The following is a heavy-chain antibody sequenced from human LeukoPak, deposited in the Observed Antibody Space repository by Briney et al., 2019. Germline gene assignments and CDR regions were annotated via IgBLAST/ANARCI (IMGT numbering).Heavy chain of an antibody. D-gene: IGHD3-9*01. Sequence: SVKVSCKASGGTFSSYAISWVRQAPGQGLEWMGGIIPIFGTANYAQKFQGRVTITADESTSTAYMELSSLRSEDTAVYYCARAVPRYFGWLLCSWFDPWGQGTLVTVSS. J-gene: IGHJ5*02. CDR3: ARAVPRYFGWLLCSWFDP. CDR1: GGTFSSYA. CDR2: IIPIFGTA. V-gene: IGHV1-69*13.